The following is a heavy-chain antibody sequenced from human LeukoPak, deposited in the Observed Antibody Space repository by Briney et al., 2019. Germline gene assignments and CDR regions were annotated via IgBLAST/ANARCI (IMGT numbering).Heavy chain of an antibody. CDR2: IYYSGST. V-gene: IGHV4-59*05. J-gene: IGHJ4*02. Sequence: PAETLSLTCTVSGGSISSYHWSWIRQPPGKGLEWIGSIYYSGSTYYNPSLKSRVTISVDTSKNQFTLKMTSGTAADTAVYYCARIETYSSGWYDAFFDYWGQGTLVTVSS. D-gene: IGHD6-19*01. CDR1: GGSISSYH. CDR3: ARIETYSSGWYDAFFDY.